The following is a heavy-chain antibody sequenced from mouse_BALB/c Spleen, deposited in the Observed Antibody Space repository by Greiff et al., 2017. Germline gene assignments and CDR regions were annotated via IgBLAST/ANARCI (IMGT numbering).Heavy chain of an antibody. J-gene: IGHJ4*01. CDR1: GYTFTSYW. CDR2: IYPGNSDT. CDR3: TRYYGSNLYAMDY. Sequence: VHVKQSGTVLARPGASVKMSCKASGYTFTSYWMHWVKQRPGQGLEWIGAIYPGNSDTSYNQKFKGKAKLTAVTSTSTAYMELSSLTNEDSAVYYCTRYYGSNLYAMDYWGQGTSVTVSS. V-gene: IGHV1-5*01. D-gene: IGHD1-1*01.